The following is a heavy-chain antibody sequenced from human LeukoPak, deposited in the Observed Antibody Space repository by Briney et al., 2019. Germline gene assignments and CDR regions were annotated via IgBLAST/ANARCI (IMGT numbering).Heavy chain of an antibody. J-gene: IGHJ4*02. CDR3: ARVVTTTSGVIPTLRY. D-gene: IGHD4-17*01. V-gene: IGHV1-2*02. CDR2: IDPNSGGT. CDR1: GYTFTCYY. Sequence: GASVKVSRKASGYTFTCYYMHWVRQAPGQGLEWMGWIDPNSGGTEYAQKFEGRVTMSRDTSINTAYMAVSRLRSDDTAVYYCARVVTTTSGVIPTLRYWGQGTLVTISS.